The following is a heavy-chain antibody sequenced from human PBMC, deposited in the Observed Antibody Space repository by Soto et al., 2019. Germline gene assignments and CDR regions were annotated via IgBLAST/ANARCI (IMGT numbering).Heavy chain of an antibody. J-gene: IGHJ4*02. D-gene: IGHD4-17*01. CDR3: TTDPMTTVVTSSGDYFDY. Sequence: EVQLVESGGGLVKPGGSLRLSCAASGFTFSNAWMSWVRQAPGKGLEWVGRIKSKTDGGTTDYAAPVKGRFTISRDDSKNTLYLQMNSLKTEDTAVYYCTTDPMTTVVTSSGDYFDYWGQGTLVTVSS. CDR1: GFTFSNAW. V-gene: IGHV3-15*01. CDR2: IKSKTDGGTT.